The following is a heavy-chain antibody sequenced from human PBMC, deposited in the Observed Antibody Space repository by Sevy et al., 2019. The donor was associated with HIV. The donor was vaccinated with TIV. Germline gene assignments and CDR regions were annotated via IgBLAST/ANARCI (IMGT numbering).Heavy chain of an antibody. CDR1: GFTFSSAW. V-gene: IGHV3-15*01. CDR2: IKSEFDGGAI. D-gene: IGHD5-12*01. CDR3: ITDPAYRGYDEEVINYYFYGMDV. Sequence: GGSLRLSCTASGFTFSSAWMSWVRQAPGKGLEWVGRIKSEFDGGAIDYVATVKCRFTISREDSKNTVYLQMNGLKTEDTAVYYCITDPAYRGYDEEVINYYFYGMDVWGQGTTVTVSS. J-gene: IGHJ6*02.